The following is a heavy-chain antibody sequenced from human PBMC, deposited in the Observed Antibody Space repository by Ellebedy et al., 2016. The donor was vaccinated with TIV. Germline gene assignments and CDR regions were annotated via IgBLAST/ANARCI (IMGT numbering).Heavy chain of an antibody. CDR3: ARSKYSSSWLPKGWFDP. Sequence: SETLSLXXTVSGGSISSYYWSWIRQPPGKGLEWIGYIYYSGSTNYNPSLKSRVTISVDTSKNQFSLKLSSVTAADTAVYYCARSKYSSSWLPKGWFDPWGQGTLVTVSS. CDR1: GGSISSYY. J-gene: IGHJ5*02. V-gene: IGHV4-59*01. CDR2: IYYSGST. D-gene: IGHD6-13*01.